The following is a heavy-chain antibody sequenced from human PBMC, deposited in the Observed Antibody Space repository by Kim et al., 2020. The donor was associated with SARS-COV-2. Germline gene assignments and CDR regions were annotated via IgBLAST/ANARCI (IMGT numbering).Heavy chain of an antibody. Sequence: GGSLRLSCAASGFTFSSYAMSWVRQAPGKGLEWVSAISGSGGSTYYADSVKGRFTISRDNSKNTLYLQMNSLRAEDTAVYYCAKMVGGGTTYGMDVWGQGTTVTVSS. D-gene: IGHD2-15*01. CDR1: GFTFSSYA. V-gene: IGHV3-23*01. CDR3: AKMVGGGTTYGMDV. CDR2: ISGSGGST. J-gene: IGHJ6*02.